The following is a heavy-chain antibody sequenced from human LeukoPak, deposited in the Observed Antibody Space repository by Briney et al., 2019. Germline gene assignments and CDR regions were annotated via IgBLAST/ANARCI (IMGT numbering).Heavy chain of an antibody. J-gene: IGHJ4*02. CDR2: IRSKAFGGTP. V-gene: IGHV3-49*04. CDR1: GFTFDDYA. D-gene: IGHD4-17*01. Sequence: HSGGSLRLSCSASGFTFDDYAVSWVRQAPGKGLEWVGFIRSKAFGGTPEYAASVRGRFTISRDDSKSIAYLQMHSRKTEDTAVYYCTRNTVTVHFDYWSQGTLATVTS. CDR3: TRNTVTVHFDY.